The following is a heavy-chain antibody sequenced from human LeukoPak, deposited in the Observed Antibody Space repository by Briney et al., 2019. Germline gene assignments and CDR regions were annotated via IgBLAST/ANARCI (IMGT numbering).Heavy chain of an antibody. J-gene: IGHJ4*02. CDR2: ISYDGSNK. CDR3: ARDLSGSYVFDY. CDR1: GFTFSSHG. Sequence: GGSLRLSRAASGFTFSSHGIHWVRQAPGKGLEWVAVISYDGSNKNYADSVKGRFTISRDNSKNTLYLQMNSLRAEDTALYYCARDLSGSYVFDYWGQGTLVTVSS. V-gene: IGHV3-30*03. D-gene: IGHD1-26*01.